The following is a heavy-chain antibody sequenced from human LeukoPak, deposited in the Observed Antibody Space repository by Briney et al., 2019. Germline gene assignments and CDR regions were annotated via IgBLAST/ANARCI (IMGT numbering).Heavy chain of an antibody. V-gene: IGHV4-59*08. Sequence: SETLSLTCTVSGGSISSYYWSWIRQPPGKGLEWIGYIYYSGSTNYNPSLKSRVTISVDTSKNQFSLKLSSVTAADTAVYYCARHRRTVTTQIFGYWGQGTLVTVSS. D-gene: IGHD4-17*01. CDR2: IYYSGST. CDR1: GGSISSYY. CDR3: ARHRRTVTTQIFGY. J-gene: IGHJ4*02.